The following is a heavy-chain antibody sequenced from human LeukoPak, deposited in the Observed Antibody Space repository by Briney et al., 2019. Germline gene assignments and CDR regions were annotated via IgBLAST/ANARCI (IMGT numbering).Heavy chain of an antibody. CDR1: GGTFSSYA. Sequence: SVKVSCKASGGTFSSYAISWVRQAPGQGLEWMGGIIPIFGTANYAQKFQGRVTITADESTSTAYMELSSLRSEDTAVYYCARGRFLESFSLDYWGQGTLVTVSS. V-gene: IGHV1-69*13. CDR3: ARGRFLESFSLDY. J-gene: IGHJ4*02. CDR2: IIPIFGTA. D-gene: IGHD3-3*01.